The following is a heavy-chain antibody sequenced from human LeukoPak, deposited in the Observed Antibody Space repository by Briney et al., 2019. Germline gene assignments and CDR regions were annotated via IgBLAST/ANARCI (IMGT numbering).Heavy chain of an antibody. Sequence: SETLSLTCTVSGGSISGYYWSWIRQPPGKGLEWIGYIYYSGSTNYNPSLKSRVTISVDTSKNQFSLKLSSVTAADTAVYYCAREETWCSGGSCYSGWFDPWGQGTLVTVSS. V-gene: IGHV4-59*01. J-gene: IGHJ5*02. D-gene: IGHD2-15*01. CDR2: IYYSGST. CDR1: GGSISGYY. CDR3: AREETWCSGGSCYSGWFDP.